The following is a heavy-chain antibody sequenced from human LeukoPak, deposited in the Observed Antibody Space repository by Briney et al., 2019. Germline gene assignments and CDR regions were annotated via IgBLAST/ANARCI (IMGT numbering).Heavy chain of an antibody. V-gene: IGHV3-23*01. CDR3: AKVYDRSNDVFDI. CDR1: GFTFSSYA. D-gene: IGHD3-22*01. CDR2: ISGSGGST. Sequence: PGGSLRLSCAASGFTFSSYAMSWVRQAPGKGLEWVSAISGSGGSTYYADSVKGRFTISRDNSKNTLYRQMNSLRAEDTAVYYCAKVYDRSNDVFDIWGQGTMVTVSS. J-gene: IGHJ3*02.